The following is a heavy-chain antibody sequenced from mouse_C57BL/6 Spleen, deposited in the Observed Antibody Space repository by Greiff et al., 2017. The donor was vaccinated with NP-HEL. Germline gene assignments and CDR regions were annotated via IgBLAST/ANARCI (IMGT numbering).Heavy chain of an antibody. D-gene: IGHD3-2*02. CDR1: GYTFTDYE. Sequence: QVQLQQSGAELVRPGASVTLSCKASGYTFTDYEMHWVKQTPVHGLEWIGAIDPETGGTASNQKFKGKAILTADKASSTAYMELRSLTSEDSAVYYCTRERQLRQYYFDYWGQGTTLTVSS. CDR3: TRERQLRQYYFDY. V-gene: IGHV1-15*01. CDR2: IDPETGGT. J-gene: IGHJ2*01.